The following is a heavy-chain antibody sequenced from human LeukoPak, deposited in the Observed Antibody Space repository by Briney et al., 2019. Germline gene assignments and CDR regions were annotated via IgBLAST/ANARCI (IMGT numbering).Heavy chain of an antibody. CDR1: GFTFSGYY. CDR2: ISSSGDSE. J-gene: IGHJ4*02. D-gene: IGHD6-19*01. CDR3: ARDRGAVAGQSFDY. Sequence: GGSLRLSCAASGFTFSGYYMSWIRQAPGKGPEWISYISSSGDSEYYADSVKGRFTISRDNAKSSLYLQMNTLRAEDTAVYYCARDRGAVAGQSFDYWGQGTLVTVSS. V-gene: IGHV3-11*01.